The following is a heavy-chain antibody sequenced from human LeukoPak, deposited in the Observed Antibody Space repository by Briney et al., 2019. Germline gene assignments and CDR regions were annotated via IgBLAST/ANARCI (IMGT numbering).Heavy chain of an antibody. CDR3: ARGSVTHDAFDI. CDR2: INWNGGST. CDR1: GFTFDDYG. V-gene: IGHV3-20*04. J-gene: IGHJ3*02. D-gene: IGHD4-23*01. Sequence: GGSLRLSCAASGFTFDDYGMSWVRQAPGKGLEWVSGINWNGGSTGYADSVKGRFTISRDNAKNSLYLQMNGLRAEDTALYYCARGSVTHDAFDIWGQGTMVTVSS.